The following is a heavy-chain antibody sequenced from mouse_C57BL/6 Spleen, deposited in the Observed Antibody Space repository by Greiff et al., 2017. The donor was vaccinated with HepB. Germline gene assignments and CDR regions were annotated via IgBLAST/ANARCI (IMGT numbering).Heavy chain of an antibody. V-gene: IGHV1-69*01. D-gene: IGHD1-1*01. CDR3: ARRIYYYGSSYEWYFDV. Sequence: QVQLQQSGAELVMPGASVKLSCKASGYTFTSYWMHWVKQRPGQGLEWIGEIDPSDSYTNYNQKFKGKSTLTVDKSSSTAYMQLSSLTSEDSAVYYCARRIYYYGSSYEWYFDVWGTGTTVTVSS. CDR2: IDPSDSYT. CDR1: GYTFTSYW. J-gene: IGHJ1*03.